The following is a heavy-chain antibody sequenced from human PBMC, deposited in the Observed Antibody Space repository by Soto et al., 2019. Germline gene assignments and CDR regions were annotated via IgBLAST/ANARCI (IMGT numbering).Heavy chain of an antibody. CDR2: IIPIFGTA. Sequence: SVKVSCKASGGTFSSYAISWVRQAPGQGLEWMGGIIPIFGTANYAQKFQGGVTITADKSTSTAYMELSSLRSEDTAVYYCAREGYYYGSGSPRGGYYYYYGMDVWGQGTTVTVSS. CDR1: GGTFSSYA. V-gene: IGHV1-69*06. J-gene: IGHJ6*02. D-gene: IGHD3-10*01. CDR3: AREGYYYGSGSPRGGYYYYYGMDV.